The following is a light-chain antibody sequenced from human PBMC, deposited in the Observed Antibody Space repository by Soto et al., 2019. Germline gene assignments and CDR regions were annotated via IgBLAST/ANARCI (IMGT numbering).Light chain of an antibody. CDR2: KAS. CDR1: QSISSW. J-gene: IGKJ1*01. Sequence: DIQMTQSPSTLSASVGDRVTITCRASQSISSWLAWYQQKPGKAPNLLIYKASSLESGVPSRFSGSGSGTEFTLTISSLQPDDFATYFCQHYYGYSWTFGHGTKVAI. CDR3: QHYYGYSWT. V-gene: IGKV1-5*03.